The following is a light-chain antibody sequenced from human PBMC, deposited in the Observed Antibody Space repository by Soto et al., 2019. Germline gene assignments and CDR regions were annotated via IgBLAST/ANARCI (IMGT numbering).Light chain of an antibody. CDR3: QQYNSYPST. CDR1: QSISSW. V-gene: IGKV1-5*03. Sequence: DIQMTQSPSTLSASVGDRVTITCRASQSISSWLAWYQQKPGKAPKLLIYKASSLESGVPSRFSGSGYETEFTLTIISLQPDYFATYYCQQYNSYPSTFGQGTKVEIK. CDR2: KAS. J-gene: IGKJ1*01.